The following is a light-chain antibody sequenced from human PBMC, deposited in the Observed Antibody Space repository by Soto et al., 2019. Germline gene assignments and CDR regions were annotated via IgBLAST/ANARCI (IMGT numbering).Light chain of an antibody. CDR1: SSDIGRYNY. CDR2: DVS. CDR3: SSYTSDSTEE. Sequence: QSALTQPASVSGSPGQSITISCTGTSSDIGRYNYVSWYQQHPGKAPKVIIYDVSNRPSGVTTRFSGSKSGNTASLTISGLQAEDAADYYGSSYTSDSTEEFGGGTKLTVL. J-gene: IGLJ3*02. V-gene: IGLV2-14*03.